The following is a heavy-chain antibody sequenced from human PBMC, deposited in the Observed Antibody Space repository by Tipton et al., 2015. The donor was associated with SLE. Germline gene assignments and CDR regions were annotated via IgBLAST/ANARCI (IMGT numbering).Heavy chain of an antibody. V-gene: IGHV4-59*12. CDR2: ISYSGST. CDR1: GDSITSDY. Sequence: TLSLTCTVSGDSITSDYWTWIRQPPGKGLEWIGYISYSGSTNYNPSLKSRVTMTLDTSKNQLSLKLSSVTAADTAVYYCARDLGDRFDCWGQGTLVTVSS. D-gene: IGHD2-21*01. CDR3: ARDLGDRFDC. J-gene: IGHJ4*02.